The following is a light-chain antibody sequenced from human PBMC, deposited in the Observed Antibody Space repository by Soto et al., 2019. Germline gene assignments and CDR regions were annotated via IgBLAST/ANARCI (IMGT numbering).Light chain of an antibody. J-gene: IGLJ2*01. CDR2: SND. CDR1: SSNIGRNT. Sequence: QSVLTQPPSASGTPGQRVSISCSGSSSNIGRNTVNWYQQLPGTAPKVLIYSNDKRPSGVPDRFSGSKSGTSASLAISGLQSVDEADYYCAAWDDSLNAQGVFGGGTQLTVL. CDR3: AAWDDSLNAQGV. V-gene: IGLV1-44*01.